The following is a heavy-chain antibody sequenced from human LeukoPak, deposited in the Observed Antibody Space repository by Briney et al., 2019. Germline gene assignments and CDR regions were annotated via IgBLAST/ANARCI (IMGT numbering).Heavy chain of an antibody. CDR3: GREITIFGVVMGAFDM. Sequence: GGSLTLSCAVSGFPFSTFWMSWVRQAPGKGLELVANINQDGREKYYVDSVRGRFAISRDNAKNSLYLQMNSLRAEDTAVYYCGREITIFGVVMGAFDMWGQGTMVTVSS. V-gene: IGHV3-7*01. CDR2: INQDGREK. CDR1: GFPFSTFW. J-gene: IGHJ3*02. D-gene: IGHD3-3*01.